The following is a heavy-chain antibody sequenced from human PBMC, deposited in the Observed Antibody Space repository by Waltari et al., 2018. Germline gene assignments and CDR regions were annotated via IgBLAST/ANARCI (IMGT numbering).Heavy chain of an antibody. CDR1: GDTFSGYA. Sequence: QVQLVQSGAEVKKPGSSVKVSCKASGDTFSGYAMRWVRQAPGQGLEWMGGIVPLFGTAKYAHNFQDRLTITTDEVTTTAYMELSGLGSEDTAVYFCARGGARHYDSSGYYDFDSWGQGTQVSVSS. V-gene: IGHV1-69*05. CDR3: ARGGARHYDSSGYYDFDS. CDR2: IVPLFGTA. D-gene: IGHD3-22*01. J-gene: IGHJ4*02.